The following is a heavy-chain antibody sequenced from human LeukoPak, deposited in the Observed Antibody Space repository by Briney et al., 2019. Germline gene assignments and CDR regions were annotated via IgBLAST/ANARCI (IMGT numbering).Heavy chain of an antibody. CDR1: GYTFTSYY. J-gene: IGHJ4*02. V-gene: IGHV1-46*01. CDR2: INPSGGST. CDR3: AREVGGEGNFDY. Sequence: ASVKVSCKASGYTFTSYYMHWVRQAPGQGLEWMGIINPSGGSTSYAQKFQGRVTMTRDMSTSTDYMELSSLRSEDTAVYYCAREVGGEGNFDYWGQGTLVTVSS.